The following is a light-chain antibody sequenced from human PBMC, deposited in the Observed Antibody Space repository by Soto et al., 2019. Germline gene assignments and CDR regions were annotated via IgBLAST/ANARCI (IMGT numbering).Light chain of an antibody. V-gene: IGKV3-20*01. CDR3: EYYGTSIT. Sequence: EIVLTQSPGTLSLSPGERATLSCRASQSVSSSYLAWYQQKPGQAPSLVNYGASSRATGIPDRITGSASGTDFTLTFSRLEPEDFAVYYCEYYGTSITFGGGTKVDIK. CDR2: GAS. J-gene: IGKJ4*01. CDR1: QSVSSSY.